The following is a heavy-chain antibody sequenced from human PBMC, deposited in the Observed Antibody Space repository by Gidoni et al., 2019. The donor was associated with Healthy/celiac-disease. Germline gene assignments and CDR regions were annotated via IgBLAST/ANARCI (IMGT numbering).Heavy chain of an antibody. CDR2: INAGNGNT. V-gene: IGHV1-3*01. CDR3: ASLLYYEGSRNFQH. J-gene: IGHJ1*01. Sequence: QVQLVQSGAEVTKPGASVQVSCKASGYTFTSYAMHWVRQATGQRLEWMGWINAGNGNTKYSQKFQGRVTITRDTSASTAYMELSSLRSEDTAVYYCASLLYYEGSRNFQHWGQGTLVTVSS. D-gene: IGHD2-8*01. CDR1: GYTFTSYA.